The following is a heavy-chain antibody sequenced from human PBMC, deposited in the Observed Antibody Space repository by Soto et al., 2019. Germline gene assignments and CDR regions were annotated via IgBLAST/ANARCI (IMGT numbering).Heavy chain of an antibody. CDR2: IYPGDSDT. CDR3: ARGRWIQQRHLYYFDY. D-gene: IGHD5-18*01. Sequence: PGESLKISCKGSGYSFTSYWIGWVRQMPGKGLEWMGIIYPGDSDTRYSPSFQGQVTISADKSISTAYLQWSSLKASDTAMYYCARGRWIQQRHLYYFDYWGQGTLVTVSS. CDR1: GYSFTSYW. J-gene: IGHJ4*02. V-gene: IGHV5-51*01.